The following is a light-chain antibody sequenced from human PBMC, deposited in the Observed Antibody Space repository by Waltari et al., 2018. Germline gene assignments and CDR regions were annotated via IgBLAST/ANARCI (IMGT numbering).Light chain of an antibody. J-gene: IGLJ3*02. CDR1: TPNLGKNY. V-gene: IGLV1-51*01. Sequence: QSVLTQAPSVSAAPGQKVTIPCSGSTPNLGKNYVSWYQQFPGTAPTLLIYEGNRRPSGIPDRFSGSKSGASATLGITGLQTGDEANYYCGTWDSSLGIGVLGGGTRVTVL. CDR2: EGN. CDR3: GTWDSSLGIGV.